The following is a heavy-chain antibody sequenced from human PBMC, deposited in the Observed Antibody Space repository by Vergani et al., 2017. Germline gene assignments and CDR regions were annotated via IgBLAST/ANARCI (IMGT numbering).Heavy chain of an antibody. CDR3: ARAXYYGSGSYYYGMDV. D-gene: IGHD3-10*01. V-gene: IGHV4-61*02. CDR1: GGSISSGSYY. Sequence: QVQLQESGPGLVKPSQTLPLTCTVSGGSISSGSYYWSWIRQPAGKGLEWIGRIYTSGSTNYNPSLKSRVTISVDTSKNQFSLKLSSVTAADTAVYYCARAXYYGSGSYYYGMDVWGQGTTVTVSS. CDR2: IYTSGST. J-gene: IGHJ6*02.